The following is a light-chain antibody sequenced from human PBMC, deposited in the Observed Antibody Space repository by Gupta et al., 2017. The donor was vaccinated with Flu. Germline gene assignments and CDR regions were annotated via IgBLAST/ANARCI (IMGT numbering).Light chain of an antibody. V-gene: IGKV1-39*01. J-gene: IGKJ2*01. Sequence: PSPLSASVGDRVSTTSLASHRISSYLNWYQQKPGKAPKLLIYAASSVKSGVPSRFSGSGSGTDFTLSISRLQPEDFATYYCQQSDSTPHTFGQGTKVDIK. CDR2: AAS. CDR1: HRISSY. CDR3: QQSDSTPHT.